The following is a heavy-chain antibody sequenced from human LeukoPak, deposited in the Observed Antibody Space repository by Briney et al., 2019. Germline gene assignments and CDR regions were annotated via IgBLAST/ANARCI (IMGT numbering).Heavy chain of an antibody. J-gene: IGHJ6*02. Sequence: GGSLRLSCAASGFTFSSYGMHWVRQAPGKGLEWVAVIWYDGSNKYYADSVKGRFTISRDNSKNTLYLQMNSLRAEDTVVYYCARGMVRGVRYYYYGMDVWGQGTTVTVSS. D-gene: IGHD3-10*01. CDR2: IWYDGSNK. CDR3: ARGMVRGVRYYYYGMDV. V-gene: IGHV3-33*01. CDR1: GFTFSSYG.